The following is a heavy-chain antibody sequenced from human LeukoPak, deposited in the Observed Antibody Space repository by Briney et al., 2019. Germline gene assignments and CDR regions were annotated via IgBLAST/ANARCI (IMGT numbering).Heavy chain of an antibody. Sequence: SETLSLTCTVSGVSISSSSYYWGWIRQPPGKGLEWIGSIYYSGSTYYNPSLKSRVTISVDTSKNQFSLKLSSVTAADTAVYYCARLSGSYWDFDYWGQGTLVTVSS. CDR1: GVSISSSSYY. D-gene: IGHD1-26*01. V-gene: IGHV4-39*01. J-gene: IGHJ4*02. CDR2: IYYSGST. CDR3: ARLSGSYWDFDY.